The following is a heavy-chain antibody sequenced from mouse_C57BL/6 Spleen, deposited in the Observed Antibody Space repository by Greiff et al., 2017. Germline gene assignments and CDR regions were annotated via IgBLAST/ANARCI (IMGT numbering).Heavy chain of an antibody. V-gene: IGHV1-4*01. CDR2: INPSSGYT. J-gene: IGHJ4*01. D-gene: IGHD2-4*01. Sequence: QVQLQQPGAELARPGASVTMSCKASGYTFTSYTMHWVKQRPGQGLEWIGYINPSSGYTKYNQKFKDKATLTADKSSSTAYMQLSSLTSEDSAVYSCARYYDYDYFAMDDWGQGTSVTVSS. CDR1: GYTFTSYT. CDR3: ARYYDYDYFAMDD.